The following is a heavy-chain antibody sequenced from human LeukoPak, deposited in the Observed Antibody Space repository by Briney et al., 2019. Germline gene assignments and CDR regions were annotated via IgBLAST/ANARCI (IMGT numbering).Heavy chain of an antibody. V-gene: IGHV3-48*02. CDR2: ISSSSSTI. CDR1: GFTFSSYS. CDR3: ARVGELDY. J-gene: IGHJ4*02. Sequence: GGSLRLSCAASGFTFSSYSMNRVRQAPGKGLEWVSYISSSSSTIYYADSVKGRFTISRDNAQNSVYLQMNSLRDEDTAVYYCARVGELDYWGQGTLVTVSS. D-gene: IGHD1-26*01.